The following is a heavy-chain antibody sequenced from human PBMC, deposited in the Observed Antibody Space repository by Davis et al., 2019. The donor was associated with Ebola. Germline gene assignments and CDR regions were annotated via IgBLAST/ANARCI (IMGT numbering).Heavy chain of an antibody. Sequence: GESLKISCAASGFTFSSYWMSWVHQAPGKGLEWVANIKQDGSEKYYVDSVKGRFTISRDNAKNTLYLQMNSLRAEGTAVYYCARDFWSGPWFDPWGQGTLVTVSS. CDR3: ARDFWSGPWFDP. CDR1: GFTFSSYW. J-gene: IGHJ5*02. D-gene: IGHD3-3*01. CDR2: IKQDGSEK. V-gene: IGHV3-7*01.